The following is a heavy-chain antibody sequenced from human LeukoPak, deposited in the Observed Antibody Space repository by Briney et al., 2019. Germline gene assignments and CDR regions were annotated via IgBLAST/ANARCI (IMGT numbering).Heavy chain of an antibody. CDR2: MYGDGST. CDR3: SKSFETSGYYGPDAFEI. J-gene: IGHJ3*02. Sequence: PGGSLRLSCAASGFSISENFLTWVRQAPGKGLEWVSIMYGDGSTYNADSVKGRFTISRDISNNTLFLQMNSLRAEDTAVYYCSKSFETSGYYGPDAFEIWGQGTMVTVSP. V-gene: IGHV3-66*01. D-gene: IGHD3-22*01. CDR1: GFSISENF.